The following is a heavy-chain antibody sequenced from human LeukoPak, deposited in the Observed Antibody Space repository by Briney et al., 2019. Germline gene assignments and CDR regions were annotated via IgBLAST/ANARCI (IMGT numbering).Heavy chain of an antibody. D-gene: IGHD6-19*01. Sequence: SETLSLTCNLSGGSISSYYWTWIRQPPGKGLEWIGYVDYSGSTNYNPSLKSRVTILVDTSKNQFSLKLTSVTAADTAMYYCARRGGSGRAFGYRGQGILVTVSS. CDR2: VDYSGST. J-gene: IGHJ4*02. CDR1: GGSISSYY. V-gene: IGHV4-59*08. CDR3: ARRGGSGRAFGY.